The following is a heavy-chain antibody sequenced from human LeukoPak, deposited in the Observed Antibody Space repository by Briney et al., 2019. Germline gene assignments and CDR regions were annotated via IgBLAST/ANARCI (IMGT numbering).Heavy chain of an antibody. CDR1: GYTFTSYD. Sequence: ASVKVSCKASGYTFTSYDINWVRQATGQGLEWMGWMNPNSGNTGYAQKFQGRVTMTRNTSISTAYMELSSLRSEDTAVYYCASDRLHQGAFDIWGQGTMVTVSS. D-gene: IGHD4-11*01. J-gene: IGHJ3*02. CDR2: MNPNSGNT. CDR3: ASDRLHQGAFDI. V-gene: IGHV1-8*01.